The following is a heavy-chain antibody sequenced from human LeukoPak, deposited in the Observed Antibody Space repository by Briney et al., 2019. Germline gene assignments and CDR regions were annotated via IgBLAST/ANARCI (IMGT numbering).Heavy chain of an antibody. CDR1: GGSLSSSNW. V-gene: IGHV4-4*02. Sequence: SETLSLTCAVSGGSLSSSNWWSWVRPPPGKGLAWIGEIYHSGSTNYNPSLKSRVTISVDKSKNQFSLKLSSVTAADTAVYYCARGAMVRGVKFDYWGQGTLVTVSS. D-gene: IGHD3-10*01. CDR3: ARGAMVRGVKFDY. J-gene: IGHJ4*02. CDR2: IYHSGST.